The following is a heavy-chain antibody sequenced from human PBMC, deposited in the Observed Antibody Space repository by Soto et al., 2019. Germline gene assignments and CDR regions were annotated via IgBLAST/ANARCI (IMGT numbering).Heavy chain of an antibody. CDR2: INPNSGGT. V-gene: IGHV1-2*02. D-gene: IGHD3-16*01. CDR3: ARSFPEGDYYYGMDV. CDR1: GYTFTGYY. Sequence: ASVKVSCKASGYTFTGYYMHWVRQAPGQGLEWMGWINPNSGGTNYAQKFQGRVTMTRDTSISTAYMELSRLRSDDTAVYYCARSFPEGDYYYGMDVWGQGTTVTSP. J-gene: IGHJ6*02.